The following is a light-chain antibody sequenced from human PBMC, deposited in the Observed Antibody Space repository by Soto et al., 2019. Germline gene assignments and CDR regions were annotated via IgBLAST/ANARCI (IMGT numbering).Light chain of an antibody. CDR2: SNN. Sequence: QSVLTQPPSASGTPGQRVTISCSGSSANIGSNYVYWYQRLPGTAPKLLIYSNNQRPSGVPDRFSGSKSGTSASLAISGLRSEDEADYYCAAWDDSLSGYVFXTGTKLTVL. CDR1: SANIGSNY. V-gene: IGLV1-47*02. J-gene: IGLJ1*01. CDR3: AAWDDSLSGYV.